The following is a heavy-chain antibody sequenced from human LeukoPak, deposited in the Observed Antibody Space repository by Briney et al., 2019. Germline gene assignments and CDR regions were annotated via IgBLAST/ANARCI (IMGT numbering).Heavy chain of an antibody. Sequence: GRSLRLSCAASGFTFSRYAMHWVRQAPGKRLEYVSAMSVITGRTFYADSVEGRFTISRDNSGNTLYLQMTSLRPEDTAVYYCVKPARGSGIQYGFDSWGQGTLVTVSS. CDR3: VKPARGSGIQYGFDS. J-gene: IGHJ4*02. D-gene: IGHD3-10*01. CDR2: MSVITGRT. V-gene: IGHV3-64D*06. CDR1: GFTFSRYA.